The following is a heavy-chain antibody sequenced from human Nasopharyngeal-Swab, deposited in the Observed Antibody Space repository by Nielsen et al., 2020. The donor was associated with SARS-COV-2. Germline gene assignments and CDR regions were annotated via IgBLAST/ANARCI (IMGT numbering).Heavy chain of an antibody. V-gene: IGHV1-2*02. CDR2: INGNTGDT. CDR1: EYSFTGYY. CDR3: ARVGGGAPFDH. J-gene: IGHJ4*02. D-gene: IGHD1-26*01. Sequence: ASVKVSCKASEYSFTGYYMNWVRQAPGQGLEWMGWINGNTGDTKYAQKFQGRVTLTRDTSISTAYMELTSLRFDDTAVYYCARVGGGAPFDHWGQGTLVTVSS.